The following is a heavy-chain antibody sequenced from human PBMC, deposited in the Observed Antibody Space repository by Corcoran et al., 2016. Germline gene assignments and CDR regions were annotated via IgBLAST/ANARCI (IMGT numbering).Heavy chain of an antibody. CDR3: AGRVAGASIAGYYYGMDV. D-gene: IGHD6-19*01. V-gene: IGHV1-69*01. Sequence: QVQLVQSGAEVKKPGSSVKVSCKASGGTFSSNGINWVRQAPGQGLEWMGGIIPIFRTANYAQKFQGRVTITADEPTSTAYMELSSLRSEDTAAYYCAGRVAGASIAGYYYGMDVWGQGTTVTVSS. CDR1: GGTFSSNG. J-gene: IGHJ6*02. CDR2: IIPIFRTA.